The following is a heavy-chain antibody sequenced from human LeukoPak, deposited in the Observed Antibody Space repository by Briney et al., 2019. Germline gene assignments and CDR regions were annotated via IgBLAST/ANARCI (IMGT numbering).Heavy chain of an antibody. CDR3: ARDGTHGSGRHFDY. V-gene: IGHV3-21*01. J-gene: IGHJ4*02. Sequence: PGGSLRLSCAASGFTFSSYSINWVRQAPGKGLEWLSSLSGSSTYIYYADSVKGRFTVSRDNAKNSLYLQMNSPRAEDTAVYYCARDGTHGSGRHFDYWGQGTLVTVSS. CDR2: LSGSSTYI. D-gene: IGHD3-10*01. CDR1: GFTFSSYS.